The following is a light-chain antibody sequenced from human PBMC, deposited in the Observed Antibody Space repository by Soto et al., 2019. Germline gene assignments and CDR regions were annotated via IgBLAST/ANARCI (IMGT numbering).Light chain of an antibody. V-gene: IGLV2-14*01. Sequence: QSVLTQPASVSGSPGPSITISCTGTSSDVGGYDHVSWYQQHPGKAPKLMIYDVTNRPSGVSNRFSGSKSGNTASLTISGLQAEDEASYYCSSYTSSTSYVFGTGTKVTVL. J-gene: IGLJ1*01. CDR2: DVT. CDR3: SSYTSSTSYV. CDR1: SSDVGGYDH.